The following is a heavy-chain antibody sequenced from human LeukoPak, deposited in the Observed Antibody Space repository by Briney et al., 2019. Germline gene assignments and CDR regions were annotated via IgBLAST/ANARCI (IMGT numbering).Heavy chain of an antibody. V-gene: IGHV3-23*01. CDR2: ISGSGGST. CDR1: GFTFINYA. CDR3: AKDRDREYFQH. Sequence: PGGSLRLSCAASGFTFINYAMSWVRQAPGKGLEWVSGISGSGGSTYYADSVKGRFTISRDNSKNTLYLQMNSLRAEDTAVYYCAKDRDREYFQHWGQGTLVTVSS. J-gene: IGHJ1*01.